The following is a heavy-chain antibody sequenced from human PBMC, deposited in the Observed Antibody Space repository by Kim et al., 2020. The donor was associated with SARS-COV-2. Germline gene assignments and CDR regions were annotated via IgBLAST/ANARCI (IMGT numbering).Heavy chain of an antibody. V-gene: IGHV3-30*04. D-gene: IGHD2-21*02. J-gene: IGHJ4*02. CDR1: GFTFSSYA. Sequence: GGSLRLSCAASGFTFSSYAMHWVRQAPGKGLEWVAVISYDGSNKYYADSVKGRFTISRDNSKNTLYLQMNSLRAEDTAVYYCASGPWRYCGGDCYSAAHFDYWGQGTLVTVSS. CDR3: ASGPWRYCGGDCYSAAHFDY. CDR2: ISYDGSNK.